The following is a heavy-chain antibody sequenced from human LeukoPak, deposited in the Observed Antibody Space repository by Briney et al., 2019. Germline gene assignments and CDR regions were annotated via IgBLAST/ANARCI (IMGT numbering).Heavy chain of an antibody. Sequence: ASVKVSCKASGYTFTSYGISWVRQAPGQGLEWMGWISAYNGNTNYAQKLQGRVTMTTDTSTSTAYMELRSLRSDDTAVYYCARGGCSSTSCYFWTATNWFDPWGQGTLVTVSS. J-gene: IGHJ5*02. CDR2: ISAYNGNT. CDR1: GYTFTSYG. D-gene: IGHD2-2*01. V-gene: IGHV1-18*01. CDR3: ARGGCSSTSCYFWTATNWFDP.